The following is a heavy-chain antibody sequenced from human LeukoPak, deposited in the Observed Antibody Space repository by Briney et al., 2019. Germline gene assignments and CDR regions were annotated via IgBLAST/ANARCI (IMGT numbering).Heavy chain of an antibody. D-gene: IGHD3-22*01. J-gene: IGHJ5*02. Sequence: SETLSLTCAVYGGSFSGYYWSWIRQPPGKGLEWIGEIDHSGSPNYNPSLKSRVTISVDTSQNQFSLKLSSVTAADTPVYYCASFTMMIERSNWFDPWGQGTLVTVSS. V-gene: IGHV4-34*01. CDR3: ASFTMMIERSNWFDP. CDR2: IDHSGSP. CDR1: GGSFSGYY.